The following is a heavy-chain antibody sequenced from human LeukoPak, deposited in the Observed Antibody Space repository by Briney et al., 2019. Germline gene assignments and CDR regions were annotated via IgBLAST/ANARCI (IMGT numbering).Heavy chain of an antibody. Sequence: PGGSLRLSCAASGFTFSSYSMNWVRQAPGKGLEWVSVIYRDGGTYYADSVRGRFTISRDNSKNTLYLQMNSLRAEDTAMYYCARDNRDGSGWYSIGYWGQGTLVTVSS. V-gene: IGHV3-53*01. J-gene: IGHJ4*02. CDR1: GFTFSSYS. CDR2: IYRDGGT. D-gene: IGHD6-19*01. CDR3: ARDNRDGSGWYSIGY.